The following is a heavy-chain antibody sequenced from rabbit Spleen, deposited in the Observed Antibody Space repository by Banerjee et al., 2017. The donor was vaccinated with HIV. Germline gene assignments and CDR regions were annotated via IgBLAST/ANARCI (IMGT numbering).Heavy chain of an antibody. V-gene: IGHV1S40*01. CDR1: GFSFNSGYD. Sequence: QSLEESGGGLVKPGASLTLTCKASGFSFNSGYDMCWVRQAPGKGLEWIACISAGSSDNTYYANWAKGRFTISRTSSTTVTLQMTSLTAADTATYFCARDGAGGTYFALWGPGTLVTVS. CDR3: ARDGAGGTYFAL. CDR2: ISAGSSDNT. J-gene: IGHJ4*01. D-gene: IGHD8-1*01.